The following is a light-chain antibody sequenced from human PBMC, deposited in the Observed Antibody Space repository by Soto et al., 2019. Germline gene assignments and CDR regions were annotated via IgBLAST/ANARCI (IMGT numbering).Light chain of an antibody. Sequence: EIVLTQSPATLSLSPGERATLSCRASQTVGRSLAWYQQKPGQAPRLLISDASNSATGIPARFSGSGSGTDFTLPVSSLESEDFAIYFCQQRFNWPLTLGQGTPLETK. CDR1: QTVGRS. J-gene: IGKJ5*01. CDR3: QQRFNWPLT. CDR2: DAS. V-gene: IGKV3-11*01.